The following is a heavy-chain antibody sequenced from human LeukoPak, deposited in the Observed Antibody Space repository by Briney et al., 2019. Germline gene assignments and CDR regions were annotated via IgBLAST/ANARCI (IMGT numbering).Heavy chain of an antibody. Sequence: PGGSLRLSCAASGFTFSSYAMSWVRQAPGKGLEWVSAISGSGGSTYYADSVKGRFTISRDNSKNTLYLQMNSLRAEDTAVYYCAKDSRYTIFGVVLDAFDIWGQGTMVTVSS. CDR2: ISGSGGST. CDR3: AKDSRYTIFGVVLDAFDI. J-gene: IGHJ3*02. CDR1: GFTFSSYA. D-gene: IGHD3-3*01. V-gene: IGHV3-23*01.